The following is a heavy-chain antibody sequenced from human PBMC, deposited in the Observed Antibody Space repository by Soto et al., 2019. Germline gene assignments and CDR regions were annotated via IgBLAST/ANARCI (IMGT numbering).Heavy chain of an antibody. CDR3: ARGQRFSDWFDP. D-gene: IGHD3-3*01. J-gene: IGHJ5*02. CDR1: GGTISRYY. Sequence: SETLSLTCSVSGGTISRYYWTWIRQPAGKGLEWIGRIYSSGNTKYNPSLQSRVTMSLDTSNNQFSLRLTSVTAADTAVYYCARGQRFSDWFDPWGQGTLVTVSS. CDR2: IYSSGNT. V-gene: IGHV4-4*07.